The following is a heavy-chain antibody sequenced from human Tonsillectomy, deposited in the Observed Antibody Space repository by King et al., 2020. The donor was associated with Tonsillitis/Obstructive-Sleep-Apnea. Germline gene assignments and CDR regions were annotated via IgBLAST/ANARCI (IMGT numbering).Heavy chain of an antibody. CDR1: GFTFSDYR. V-gene: IGHV3-48*02. CDR2: ISSSSNNI. Sequence: VHLVDSGGGLVQPGGSLRLSCAASGFTFSDYRMNWVRQAPGKGLEGVSYISSSSNNIYYAASVKGRFTISRENARKALYLQMNSLRDEDTAVYYCAREIPPDYWGQGTLVTVSS. J-gene: IGHJ4*02. CDR3: AREIPPDY.